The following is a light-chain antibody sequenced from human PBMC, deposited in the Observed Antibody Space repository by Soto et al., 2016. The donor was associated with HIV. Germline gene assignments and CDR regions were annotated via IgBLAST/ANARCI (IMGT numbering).Light chain of an antibody. CDR1: NIGSKT. CDR3: QVWDINTDHWV. Sequence: SYVLTQPPSVSEAPGKTAEIACGGDNIGSKTVHWYQQKPGQAPVLVVFDDDNRPSGIPERFSGSNFGNTATLTISGVEAGDEADYYCQVWDINTDHWVFGGGTKLTVL. V-gene: IGLV3-21*03. J-gene: IGLJ3*02. CDR2: DDD.